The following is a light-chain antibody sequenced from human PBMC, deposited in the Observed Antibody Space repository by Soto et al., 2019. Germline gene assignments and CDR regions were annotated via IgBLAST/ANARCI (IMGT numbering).Light chain of an antibody. J-gene: IGKJ4*01. CDR2: AAS. Sequence: DIKLTQSPSFLSASVGDRVTITCRASQGISSYLAWYQQKPGKAPKLLIYAASTVQSGVPSRFSCSGSGTEFTLTIISLQPEDFATYYCQQLNSYPLTFGGGTKVEIK. CDR3: QQLNSYPLT. CDR1: QGISSY. V-gene: IGKV1-9*01.